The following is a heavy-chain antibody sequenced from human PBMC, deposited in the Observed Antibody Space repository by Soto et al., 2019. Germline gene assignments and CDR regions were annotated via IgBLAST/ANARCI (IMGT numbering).Heavy chain of an antibody. D-gene: IGHD3-10*01. J-gene: IGHJ4*02. CDR2: IKGDGIST. CDR1: GFTFSSYW. V-gene: IGHV3-74*01. CDR3: ARGAMGNYYNDY. Sequence: EVQLVESGGGLVQSGGSLRPSCAASGFTFSSYWMHWVRQAPGKGLVWVSRIKGDGISTNYADSVKGRFTISRDNAKDTVFLQMNGLSADDTAVYYCARGAMGNYYNDYWGQGTLVTVSS.